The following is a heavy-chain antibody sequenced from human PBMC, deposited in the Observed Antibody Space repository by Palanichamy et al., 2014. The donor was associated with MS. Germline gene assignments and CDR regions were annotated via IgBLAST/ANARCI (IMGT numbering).Heavy chain of an antibody. CDR2: IYSGGTT. CDR3: AAGPYGSDWRRGDY. Sequence: EVQLVESGGGLVQPGGSLRLSCAASGFTVSSSYMNWVRQAPGKGLEWVSVIYSGGTTYYADSVKGRFTVSRDNSKNTLYLQMNSLRAEDTAVYYCAAGPYGSDWRRGDYWGQGILVTVSS. CDR1: GFTVSSSY. J-gene: IGHJ4*02. D-gene: IGHD6-19*01. V-gene: IGHV3-66*01.